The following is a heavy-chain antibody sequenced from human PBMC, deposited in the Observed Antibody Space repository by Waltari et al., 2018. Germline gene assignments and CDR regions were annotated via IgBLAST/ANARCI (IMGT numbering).Heavy chain of an antibody. CDR2: IYYSGST. J-gene: IGHJ6*03. CDR1: GGSISSYY. CDR3: AREGCSGGSCYRNYYMDV. D-gene: IGHD2-15*01. Sequence: QVQLQESGPGLVKPSETLSLTCTVSGGSISSYYWSWIRQPPGKGLEWIGYIYYSGSTNYHPSLKSRVTISVDTSKNQFSLKLSSVTAADTAVYYCAREGCSGGSCYRNYYMDVWGKGTTVTVSS. V-gene: IGHV4-59*01.